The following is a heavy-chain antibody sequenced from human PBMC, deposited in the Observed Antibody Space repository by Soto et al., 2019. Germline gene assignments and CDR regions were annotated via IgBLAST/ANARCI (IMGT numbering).Heavy chain of an antibody. J-gene: IGHJ3*02. CDR2: FYDSGTT. V-gene: IGHV4-59*02. D-gene: IGHD3-22*01. Sequence: QVQLQESGPGLARPSETLSLICSVSGGSVRGHYWSWIRQTPGRGPAWIGYFYDSGTTKDNPSLKSRVTMSVETSKNQFSLKLRSVTAADTAMYYCARDKDGSCYLDIWGQGTMVTVPS. CDR1: GGSVRGHY. CDR3: ARDKDGSCYLDI.